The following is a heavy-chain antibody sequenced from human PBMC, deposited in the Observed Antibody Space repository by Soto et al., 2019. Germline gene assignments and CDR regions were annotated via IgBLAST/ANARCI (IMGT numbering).Heavy chain of an antibody. CDR3: ARDRGREWFDP. D-gene: IGHD1-26*01. J-gene: IGHJ5*02. CDR1: GFTVSSNY. Sequence: EVQLVESGGGLVQPGGSLRLSCAASGFTVSSNYMSWVRQAPGKGLEWVSVTYSGGSTYYADSVKGRFTISRDNSRNTLYLQMNSLRAEDTAVYYCARDRGREWFDPWGQGTLVTVSS. CDR2: TYSGGST. V-gene: IGHV3-66*01.